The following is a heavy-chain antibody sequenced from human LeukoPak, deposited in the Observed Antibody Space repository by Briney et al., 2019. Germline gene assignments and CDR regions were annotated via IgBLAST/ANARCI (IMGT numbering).Heavy chain of an antibody. Sequence: PGGSLRLSCAASGFTFSSYSMNWVRQAPGKGLEWVSSISSSSNYIYSADSVKGRFTVTRDNAKNSLYLQMNSLRAEDTAVYYCARERGTPAVGYYSYYMDVWGKGTTVTVSS. CDR3: ARERGTPAVGYYSYYMDV. J-gene: IGHJ6*03. CDR2: ISSSSNYI. V-gene: IGHV3-21*01. CDR1: GFTFSSYS. D-gene: IGHD6-13*01.